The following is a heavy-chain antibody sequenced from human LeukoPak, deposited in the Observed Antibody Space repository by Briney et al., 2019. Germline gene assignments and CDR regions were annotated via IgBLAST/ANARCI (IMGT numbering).Heavy chain of an antibody. CDR3: ARAGQEWFGELGFDQ. CDR2: ISSDGANA. Sequence: GGSLRLSCAASGFPFSTYWMHWVRQVPGKGLVWVSRISSDGANANYADSVKGRFTISRDNAKNSLYLQTNSLRAEDTAVYYCARAGQEWFGELGFDQWGQGTLVIVSS. J-gene: IGHJ4*02. D-gene: IGHD3-10*01. CDR1: GFPFSTYW. V-gene: IGHV3-74*01.